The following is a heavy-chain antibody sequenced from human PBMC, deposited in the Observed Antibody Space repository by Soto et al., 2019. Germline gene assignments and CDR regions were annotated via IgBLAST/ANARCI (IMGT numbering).Heavy chain of an antibody. CDR1: GVSFSGYY. CDR3: ARGLVVYSSGWLTNWFDP. Sequence: SETLSLTCAVYGVSFSGYYWSWIRQPPGKGLEWIGEINHSGSTNYNPSLKSRVTISVDTSKNQFSLKLSSVTAADTAVYYCARGLVVYSSGWLTNWFDPWGQGTLVTVSS. D-gene: IGHD6-19*01. J-gene: IGHJ5*02. CDR2: INHSGST. V-gene: IGHV4-34*01.